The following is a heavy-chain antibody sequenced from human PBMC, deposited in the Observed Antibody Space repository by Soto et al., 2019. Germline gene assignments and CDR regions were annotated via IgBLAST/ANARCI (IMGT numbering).Heavy chain of an antibody. CDR3: ARGSGSYYAY. CDR2: ISYSGST. CDR1: GGSISSSNYY. D-gene: IGHD1-26*01. J-gene: IGHJ4*02. V-gene: IGHV4-61*01. Sequence: SETLSLTCTVSGGSISSSNYYWSWIRQPPGKGLECIGYISYSGSTNYNPSLKSRVTISIDTSKNQFSLKLSSVTAADTAVYYCARGSGSYYAYWGQGTLVTVSS.